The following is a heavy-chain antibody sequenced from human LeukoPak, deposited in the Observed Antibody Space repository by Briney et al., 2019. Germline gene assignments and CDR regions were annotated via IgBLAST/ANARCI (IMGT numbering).Heavy chain of an antibody. CDR2: MNPYSGNT. D-gene: IGHD2-2*01. CDR1: GYTFTSYD. Sequence: RGSVKVSCKATGYTFTSYDIHWVRQATGQGREWMGWMNPYSGNTGYAQKFQGRVTMPRNTSISTAYMALSSLRSEDTAVYYCAKRWRRVPAGPLDVWGKGTTVTVSS. V-gene: IGHV1-8*01. CDR3: AKRWRRVPAGPLDV. J-gene: IGHJ6*04.